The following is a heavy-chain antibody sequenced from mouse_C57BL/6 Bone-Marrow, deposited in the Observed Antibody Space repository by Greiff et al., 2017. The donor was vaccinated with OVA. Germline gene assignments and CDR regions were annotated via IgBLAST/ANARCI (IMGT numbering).Heavy chain of an antibody. CDR1: GYTFTNYW. CDR3: ARQDYDGGLCAY. Sequence: VQLQQSGAELVRPGTSVKMSCKASGYTFTNYWIGWAKQRPGHGLEWIGDIYPGGGYTNYNEKFKGKATLTADKSSSTAYMQFSSLTSEDSAIYYCARQDYDGGLCAYWGQGTLVTVSA. V-gene: IGHV1-63*01. D-gene: IGHD2-4*01. CDR2: IYPGGGYT. J-gene: IGHJ3*01.